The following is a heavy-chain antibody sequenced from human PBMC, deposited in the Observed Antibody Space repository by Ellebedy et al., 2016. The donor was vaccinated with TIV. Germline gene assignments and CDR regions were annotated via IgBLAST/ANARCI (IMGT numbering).Heavy chain of an antibody. CDR2: IYTSGDT. Sequence: GESLKISCAASGFTVSANFMNWVRQPPGKGLEWVSIIYTSGDTYYADSVKGRFTLSRDNSKNTPYLQMNTLRTDDTAVNYCARGPNSDSWGQGTLVTVSS. J-gene: IGHJ5*01. V-gene: IGHV3-66*01. CDR3: ARGPNSDS. CDR1: GFTVSANF.